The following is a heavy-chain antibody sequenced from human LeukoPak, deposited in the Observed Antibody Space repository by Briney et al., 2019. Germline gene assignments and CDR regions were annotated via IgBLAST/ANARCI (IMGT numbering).Heavy chain of an antibody. Sequence: ASVKASCKASGYTFTSYGISWVRQAPGQGLEWMGWISAYNGNTNYAQKLQGRVTMTTDTSTSTAYMELRSLRSDDTAVYYCARDHPTMVRGVTRKKTLDYWGQGTLVTVSS. J-gene: IGHJ4*02. CDR3: ARDHPTMVRGVTRKKTLDY. CDR1: GYTFTSYG. V-gene: IGHV1-18*01. CDR2: ISAYNGNT. D-gene: IGHD3-10*01.